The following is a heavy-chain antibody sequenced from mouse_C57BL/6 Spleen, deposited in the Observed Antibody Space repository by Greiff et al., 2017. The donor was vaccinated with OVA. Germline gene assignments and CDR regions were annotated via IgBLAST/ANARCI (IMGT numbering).Heavy chain of an antibody. CDR1: GYTFTSYD. CDR3: ARSHGITTVGGRYFDV. Sequence: QVQLQQSGPELVKPGASVKLSCKASGYTFTSYDINWVKQRPGQGLEWIGWIYPRDGSTKYNEKFKGKATLTVDTSSSTAYMELPSLTSEDSAVYFCARSHGITTVGGRYFDVWGTGPTFPLSS. D-gene: IGHD1-1*01. CDR2: IYPRDGST. J-gene: IGHJ1*03. V-gene: IGHV1-85*01.